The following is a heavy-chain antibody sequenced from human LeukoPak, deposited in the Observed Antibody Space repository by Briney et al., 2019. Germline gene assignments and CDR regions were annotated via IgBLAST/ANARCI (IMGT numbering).Heavy chain of an antibody. CDR2: ITSSGNSL. CDR1: GFTFFNYS. D-gene: IGHD5-18*01. Sequence: QSGGSLRLSCAASGFTFFNYSMNWVRQAPGKGLEWISCITSSGNSLYYADSVKGRFTISRDTAKNSLYLRMNSLRSDDTAVYYCARDRIQLWLDAFDIWGQGTMVTVSS. CDR3: ARDRIQLWLDAFDI. V-gene: IGHV3-48*04. J-gene: IGHJ3*02.